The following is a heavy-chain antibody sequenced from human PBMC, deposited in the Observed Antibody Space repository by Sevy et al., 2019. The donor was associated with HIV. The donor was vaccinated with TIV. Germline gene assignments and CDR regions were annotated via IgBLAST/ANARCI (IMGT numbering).Heavy chain of an antibody. CDR3: ANLRVGSSWTYTENYFDY. CDR1: GFTFSSYG. Sequence: HGGSLRLSCAASGFTFSSYGMHWVRQAPGKGLEWVAVISYDGSNKYYADSVKGRFTISRDNSKNTLYLQMNSLRAEDTAVYYCANLRVGSSWTYTENYFDYWGQGTLVTVSS. D-gene: IGHD6-13*01. J-gene: IGHJ4*02. CDR2: ISYDGSNK. V-gene: IGHV3-30*18.